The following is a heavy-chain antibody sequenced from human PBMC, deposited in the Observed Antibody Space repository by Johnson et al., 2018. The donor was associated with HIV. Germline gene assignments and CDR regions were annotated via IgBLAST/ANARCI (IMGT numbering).Heavy chain of an antibody. CDR2: ISWNSGSI. D-gene: IGHD6-13*01. Sequence: VQLVESGGGLVQPGRSLRLSCAASGFTFDDYAMHWVRQAPGKGLEWVSGISWNSGSIGYADSVKGRFNISRDNAKNSLSLQMNSLRAEDTALYYCAKFRLAAAGVRDAFDIWGQGTMVTVSS. J-gene: IGHJ3*02. CDR3: AKFRLAAAGVRDAFDI. V-gene: IGHV3-9*01. CDR1: GFTFDDYA.